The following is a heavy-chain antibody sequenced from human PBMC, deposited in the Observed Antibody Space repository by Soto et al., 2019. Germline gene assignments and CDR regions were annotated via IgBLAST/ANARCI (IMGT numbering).Heavy chain of an antibody. D-gene: IGHD4-17*01. CDR3: ARLLSVTHAYFHY. J-gene: IGHJ4*02. CDR1: GGSISSSSYY. Sequence: QLQLQESGPGLVKPSETLSLTCTVSGGSISSSSYYWGWIRQSPGKGLEWIRSIYYSGTTYYNPSLKSRVTISVDTSKNQFSLKLISVTAADWSVYYCARLLSVTHAYFHYWGQGHLVTVSS. CDR2: IYYSGTT. V-gene: IGHV4-39*01.